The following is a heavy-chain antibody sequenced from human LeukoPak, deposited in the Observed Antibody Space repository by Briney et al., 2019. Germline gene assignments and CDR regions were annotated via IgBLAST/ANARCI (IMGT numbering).Heavy chain of an antibody. D-gene: IGHD3-22*01. CDR2: IYTSGST. Sequence: SETLSLTCTVSGGSISSGSYYWSWIRQPAGKGLEWIGRIYTSGSTNYNPSLKSRVTISVDTSKNQFSLKLSSVTAADTAVYYCARARGYYDSSGYYYVAYYFDYWGQGTLVTVSS. J-gene: IGHJ4*02. CDR3: ARARGYYDSSGYYYVAYYFDY. CDR1: GGSISSGSYY. V-gene: IGHV4-61*02.